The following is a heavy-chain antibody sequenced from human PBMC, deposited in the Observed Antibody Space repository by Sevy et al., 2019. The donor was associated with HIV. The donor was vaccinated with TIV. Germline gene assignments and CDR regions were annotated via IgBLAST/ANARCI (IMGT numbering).Heavy chain of an antibody. CDR1: GFTFSSYG. CDR2: IRYDGSDK. CDR3: ATLHWGGGIKSDY. Sequence: GGSLRLSCAASGFTFSSYGMHWVRQAPGKGLEWVAFIRYDGSDKYYADSVKGRFTISRDNSKNTLYLQMNSLRAEDTAVYYCATLHWGGGIKSDYWGQGTLVTVSS. V-gene: IGHV3-30*02. D-gene: IGHD7-27*01. J-gene: IGHJ4*02.